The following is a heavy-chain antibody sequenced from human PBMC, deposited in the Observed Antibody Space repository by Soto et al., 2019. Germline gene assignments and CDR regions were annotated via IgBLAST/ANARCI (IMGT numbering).Heavy chain of an antibody. Sequence: GGSLRLSCAASGFSFGDYTMTWVRLSPVTGLEWVATISRSSSHIYYGDSLKGRFIISRDNAKNSLFLQMNSLRAEDTAVYCCARGRGYFDSSDYYEDFWGQGTKVTVSS. CDR1: GFSFGDYT. V-gene: IGHV3-21*01. J-gene: IGHJ4*02. CDR3: ARGRGYFDSSDYYEDF. D-gene: IGHD3-22*01. CDR2: ISRSSSHI.